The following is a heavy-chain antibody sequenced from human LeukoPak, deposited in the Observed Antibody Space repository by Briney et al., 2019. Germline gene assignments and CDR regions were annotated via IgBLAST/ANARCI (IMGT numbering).Heavy chain of an antibody. J-gene: IGHJ4*02. V-gene: IGHV3-11*06. CDR2: ISSSSSYT. CDR3: AKPAYDSSGQCFDY. Sequence: GGSLRLSCAASGFTFSDYYMSWIRQAPGQGLEWVSYISSSSSYTNYADSVKGRFTISRDNAKNSLYLQMNSLRAEDTAVYYCAKPAYDSSGQCFDYWGQGALVTVSS. D-gene: IGHD3-22*01. CDR1: GFTFSDYY.